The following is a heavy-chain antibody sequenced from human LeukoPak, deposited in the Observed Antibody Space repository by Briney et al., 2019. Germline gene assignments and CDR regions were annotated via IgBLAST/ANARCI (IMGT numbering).Heavy chain of an antibody. CDR1: GGSISSGDYY. D-gene: IGHD6-13*01. V-gene: IGHV4-30-4*08. CDR3: ARDGREQQLAPYGSWYFDL. CDR2: IYYSGST. Sequence: SETLSLTCTVSGGSISSGDYYWSWIRQPPGKGLEWIGYIYYSGSTYYNPSLKSRVTISVDTSKNQFSLKLSSVTAADTAVYYCARDGREQQLAPYGSWYFDLWGRGTLVTVSS. J-gene: IGHJ2*01.